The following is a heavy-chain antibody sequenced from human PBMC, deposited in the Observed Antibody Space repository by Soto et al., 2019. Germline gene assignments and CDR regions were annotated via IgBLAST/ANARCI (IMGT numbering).Heavy chain of an antibody. CDR3: AKDAVSGSRRVPFNYYGMDV. CDR1: GFSFSIYG. V-gene: IGHV3-30*18. J-gene: IGHJ6*02. CDR2: ISYDGSER. D-gene: IGHD3-10*01. Sequence: QVQLVESGGGVVQPGRSLRLSCAASGFSFSIYGMHWVRQAPGKGLQWVAAISYDGSERYYADSVEGRFTISRDNSNNTLYLQMNSLRAEDTAVYYCAKDAVSGSRRVPFNYYGMDVWGQGTTVTVSS.